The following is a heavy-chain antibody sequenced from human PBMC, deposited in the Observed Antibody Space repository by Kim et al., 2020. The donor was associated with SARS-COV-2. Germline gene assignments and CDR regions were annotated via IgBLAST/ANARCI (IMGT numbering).Heavy chain of an antibody. V-gene: IGHV4-59*02. D-gene: IGHD3-10*01. J-gene: IGHJ4*02. CDR1: GDSVSNYY. CDR3: ARGPLGGPGTYGY. Sequence: GSLRLSCTVSGDSVSNYYWNWIRQTPEKGLEWIGYISYSGGTNYNPSLKSRVIMSLDTSKNQFSLRLNSLTAADTAVYYCARGPLGGPGTYGYWGQGTLVTVSP. CDR2: ISYSGGT.